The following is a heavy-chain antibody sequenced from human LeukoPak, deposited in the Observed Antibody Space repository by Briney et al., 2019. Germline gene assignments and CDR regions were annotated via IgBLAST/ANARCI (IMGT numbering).Heavy chain of an antibody. CDR2: FDTEDGET. D-gene: IGHD6-19*01. CDR3: ATAIAVAGRGSDAFDI. V-gene: IGHV1-24*01. Sequence: ASVKVSCKVSGYTLTELSMHGVRQAPGKGVEWMGGFDTEDGETIYAQKFQGRVTMTEDTSTDTAYMELSSLRSEDTAVYYCATAIAVAGRGSDAFDIWGQGTMVTVSS. J-gene: IGHJ3*02. CDR1: GYTLTELS.